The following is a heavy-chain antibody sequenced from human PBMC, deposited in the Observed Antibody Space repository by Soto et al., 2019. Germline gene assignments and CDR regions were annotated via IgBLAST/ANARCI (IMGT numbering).Heavy chain of an antibody. CDR1: GFAFSYYG. J-gene: IGHJ4*01. D-gene: IGHD6-19*01. Sequence: VGSLRLSCVDSGFAFSYYGIHWVRQAPGKGLEWVGVISSDGMTKYYADSVKGRFTISRDNSKNTLFLQMDSLRPEDTAVYYCAKEIAVSGDLDYWGHGTLVTVSS. CDR2: ISSDGMTK. V-gene: IGHV3-30*18. CDR3: AKEIAVSGDLDY.